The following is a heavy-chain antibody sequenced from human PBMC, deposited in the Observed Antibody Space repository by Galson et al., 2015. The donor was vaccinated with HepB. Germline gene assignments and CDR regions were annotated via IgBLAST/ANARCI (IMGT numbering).Heavy chain of an antibody. CDR1: GFALSGPW. V-gene: IGHV3-74*01. Sequence: SLRLSCAASGFALSGPWMHWVRQIPGKGLVWVSRINGAGSVTSYADSVKGRFTTPKDNAKNTLYLHMNSLRAEDTAVYYCARSDWFDPWGQGTLVIVSS. J-gene: IGHJ5*02. CDR2: INGAGSVT. CDR3: ARSDWFDP.